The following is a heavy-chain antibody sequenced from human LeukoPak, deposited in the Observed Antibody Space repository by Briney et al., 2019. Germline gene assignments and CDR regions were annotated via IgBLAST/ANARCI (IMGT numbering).Heavy chain of an antibody. CDR3: ARRIAARGWSHHDAFDI. CDR2: FYNSGST. V-gene: IGHV4-39*07. Sequence: ASETLSLTCSVSGGSFSSSSYYWGWIRQPPGKGLEWIGTFYNSGSTYYNSSLKSRVTISVDTSKNQFSLKLRSVTAADTAVYYCARRIAARGWSHHDAFDIWGQGTMVTVSS. D-gene: IGHD6-6*01. CDR1: GGSFSSSSYY. J-gene: IGHJ3*02.